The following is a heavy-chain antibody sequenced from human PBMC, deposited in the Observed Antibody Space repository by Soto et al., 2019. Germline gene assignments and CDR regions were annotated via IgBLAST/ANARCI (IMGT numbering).Heavy chain of an antibody. CDR2: IWYDGSNK. D-gene: IGHD5-12*01. Sequence: GGSLRLSCAASGFTFSSYGMHWVRQAPGKGLEWVAVIWYDGSNKYYADSVKGRFTISRDNSKNTLYLQMNSLRAEDTAVYYCARSRDGYNFDLDYWGQGTLVTVSS. CDR3: ARSRDGYNFDLDY. CDR1: GFTFSSYG. V-gene: IGHV3-33*01. J-gene: IGHJ4*02.